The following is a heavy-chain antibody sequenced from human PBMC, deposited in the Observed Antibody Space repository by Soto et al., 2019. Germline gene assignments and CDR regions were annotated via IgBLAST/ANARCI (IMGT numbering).Heavy chain of an antibody. V-gene: IGHV4-59*01. J-gene: IGHJ6*02. D-gene: IGHD2-21*01. CDR3: ARVGLLQFVYYYYGMDV. CDR2: IYYSGST. CDR1: GVSISSYY. Sequence: PSETLSLTCTVSGVSISSYYWSWIRQPPGKGLEWIGYIYYSGSTNYNPSLKSRVTISVDTSKNQFSLKLSSVTAADTAVYYCARVGLLQFVYYYYGMDVWGQGTPVTVSS.